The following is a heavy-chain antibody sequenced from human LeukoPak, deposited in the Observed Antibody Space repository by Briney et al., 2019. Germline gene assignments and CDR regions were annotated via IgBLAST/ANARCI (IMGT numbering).Heavy chain of an antibody. Sequence: GGSLRLSCAASGFTFSSYWMSWVRQAPGKGLEWVANIKQDGSEKYYVDSVKGRFTISRDNAKNALYLQMNSLRAEDTAVYYCARAGTRFCSGGSCYSGYYFDYWGQGTLVTVSS. CDR1: GFTFSSYW. CDR2: IKQDGSEK. D-gene: IGHD2-15*01. V-gene: IGHV3-7*01. J-gene: IGHJ4*02. CDR3: ARAGTRFCSGGSCYSGYYFDY.